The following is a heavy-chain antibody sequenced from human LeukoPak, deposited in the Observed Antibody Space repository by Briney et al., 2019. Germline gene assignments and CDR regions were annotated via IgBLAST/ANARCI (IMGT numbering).Heavy chain of an antibody. Sequence: SETLSLTCTVSGGSISSYYWSWIRQPAGKGLEXXXXXYTSGSTNYNPSLKSRVTMSVDTSKNQFSLKLSSVTAADTAVYYCARDSGGYDFWSGSGYYYYYGMDVWGQGTTVTVSS. J-gene: IGHJ6*02. CDR3: ARDSGGYDFWSGSGYYYYYGMDV. CDR1: GGSISSYY. CDR2: XYTSGST. V-gene: IGHV4-4*07. D-gene: IGHD3-3*01.